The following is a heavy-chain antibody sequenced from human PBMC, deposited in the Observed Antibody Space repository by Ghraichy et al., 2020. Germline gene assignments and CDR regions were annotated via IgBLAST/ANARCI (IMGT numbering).Heavy chain of an antibody. CDR2: IIPIFGTA. CDR1: GGTFSSYA. D-gene: IGHD6-6*01. J-gene: IGHJ3*02. CDR3: AREWIAAQREHAFDI. Sequence: SVKVSCKASGGTFSSYAISWVRQAPGQGLEWMGGIIPIFGTANYAQKFQGRVTITTDESTSTAYMELSSLRSEDTAVYYCAREWIAAQREHAFDIWGQGTMVTVSS. V-gene: IGHV1-69*05.